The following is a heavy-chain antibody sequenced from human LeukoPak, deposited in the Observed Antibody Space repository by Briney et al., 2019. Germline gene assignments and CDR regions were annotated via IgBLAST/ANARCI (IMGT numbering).Heavy chain of an antibody. CDR2: IYSGGST. CDR3: ARSLLAGRWAARPPPFDY. D-gene: IGHD6-6*01. Sequence: PGGSLRLSCAASGFTVSSNYMSWVRQAPGKGLEWVSVIYSGGSTYYADSVKGRFTISRDNSKNTLYLQMNSLRAEDTAVYYCARSLLAGRWAARPPPFDYWGQGTLVTVSS. CDR1: GFTVSSNY. J-gene: IGHJ4*02. V-gene: IGHV3-66*01.